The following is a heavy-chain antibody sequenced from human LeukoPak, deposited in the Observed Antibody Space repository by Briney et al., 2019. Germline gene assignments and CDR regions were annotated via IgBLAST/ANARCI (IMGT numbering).Heavy chain of an antibody. D-gene: IGHD4-17*01. J-gene: IGHJ6*03. CDR2: IYHSGST. Sequence: SETLSLTCTISGYSISSGYYWGWIRQPPGKGLEWIGSIYHSGSTYYNPSLKSRVTISVDTSKNQFSLKLSSVTAADTAVYYCARESGEYVGYYYYMDVWGKGTTVTVSS. CDR1: GYSISSGYY. CDR3: ARESGEYVGYYYYMDV. V-gene: IGHV4-38-2*02.